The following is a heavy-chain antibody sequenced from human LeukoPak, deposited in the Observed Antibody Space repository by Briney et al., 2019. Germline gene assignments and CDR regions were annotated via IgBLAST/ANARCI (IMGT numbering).Heavy chain of an antibody. J-gene: IGHJ5*02. V-gene: IGHV4-34*01. CDR1: GGSIRSYY. D-gene: IGHD3-3*01. CDR2: INHSGST. Sequence: SETLSLTCTVSGGSIRSYYWSWIRQPPGKGLEWIGEINHSGSTNYNPSLKSRVTISVDTSKNQFSLKLSSVTAADTAVYYCARRGITIFGVNNWFDPWGQGTLVTVSS. CDR3: ARRGITIFGVNNWFDP.